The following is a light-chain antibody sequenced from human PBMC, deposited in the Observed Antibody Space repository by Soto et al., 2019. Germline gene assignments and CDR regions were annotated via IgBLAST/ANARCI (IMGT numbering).Light chain of an antibody. CDR2: AAS. Sequence: DIQMTQSPSSLSASVGDRVTITCRASQGISTYLNGYQQQPGKAPKLLIYAASSLQSGVPSRFSGSGSETDFTLTISSLQPEDVATYYCQQSYSTTWTFGQGTKVEIK. J-gene: IGKJ1*01. V-gene: IGKV1-39*01. CDR1: QGISTY. CDR3: QQSYSTTWT.